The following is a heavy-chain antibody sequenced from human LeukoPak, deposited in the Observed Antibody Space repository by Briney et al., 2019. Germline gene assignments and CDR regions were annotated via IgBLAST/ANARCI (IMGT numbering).Heavy chain of an antibody. D-gene: IGHD3-10*01. CDR1: GGSFSGYY. CDR2: INHSGTT. V-gene: IGHV4-34*01. J-gene: IGHJ4*02. Sequence: PSETLSLTCAVYGGSFSGYYWSWIRQPPGKGLEWIGDINHSGTTNYNPSLKSRVTMSVDTSKNQSSLKLSSVTAADTAVYYCARVIGRGVIIAFDYWGQGTLVTVSS. CDR3: ARVIGRGVIIAFDY.